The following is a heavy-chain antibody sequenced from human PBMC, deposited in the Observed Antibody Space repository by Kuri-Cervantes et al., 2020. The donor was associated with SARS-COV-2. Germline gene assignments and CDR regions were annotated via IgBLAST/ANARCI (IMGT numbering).Heavy chain of an antibody. D-gene: IGHD3-22*01. CDR1: GGSISSGGYS. CDR3: ARDYYDSSGYQYYFDY. CDR2: IYHSGST. J-gene: IGHJ4*02. Sequence: SQTLSLTCAVSGGSISSGGYSWSWIRQPPGKGLEWIGYIYHSGSTYYNPSLKSRVTISVDRSKNRFSLKLSSVTAADTAVYYCARDYYDSSGYQYYFDYWGQGTLVTVSS. V-gene: IGHV4-30-2*01.